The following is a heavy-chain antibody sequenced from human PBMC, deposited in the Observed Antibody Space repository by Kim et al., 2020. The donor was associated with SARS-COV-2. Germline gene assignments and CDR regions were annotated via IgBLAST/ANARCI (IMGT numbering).Heavy chain of an antibody. D-gene: IGHD2-2*01. CDR2: SYT. CDR3: ARDRQPFY. J-gene: IGHJ4*02. Sequence: SYTTYADSVKGRFTISRDNAKNSLYLQMNSLRAEDTAVYYCARDRQPFYWGQGTLVTVSS. V-gene: IGHV3-11*05.